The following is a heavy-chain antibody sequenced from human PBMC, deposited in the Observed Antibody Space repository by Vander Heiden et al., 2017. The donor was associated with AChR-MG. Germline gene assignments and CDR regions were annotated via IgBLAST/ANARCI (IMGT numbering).Heavy chain of an antibody. Sequence: EEQLVESGGALVQPGGSLRLSCASSGFILGSVWMTCARQDQGKGLEWVANIKHNVDERDYVDSVKGRFTISRDNARDSLYLQMNSLRVDDTAIYYCVRVGPPLSASFNIWGQGTMVTVSS. CDR3: VRVGPPLSASFNI. D-gene: IGHD3-10*01. CDR1: GFILGSVW. V-gene: IGHV3-7*04. J-gene: IGHJ3*02. CDR2: IKHNVDER.